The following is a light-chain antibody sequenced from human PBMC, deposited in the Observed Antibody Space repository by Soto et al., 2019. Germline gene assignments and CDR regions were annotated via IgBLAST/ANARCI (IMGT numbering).Light chain of an antibody. CDR3: QQYHSFPLT. CDR2: KAS. CDR1: QSISSW. J-gene: IGKJ4*01. V-gene: IGKV1-5*03. Sequence: DFQMTQSPSTLSASVGDRVTITCRASQSISSWLAWYQQKPGKAPKLLIYKASSLQSGVPSRFSGSGSGTEVTLTISGLQPDDFATYYCQQYHSFPLTFGGGTKVVIK.